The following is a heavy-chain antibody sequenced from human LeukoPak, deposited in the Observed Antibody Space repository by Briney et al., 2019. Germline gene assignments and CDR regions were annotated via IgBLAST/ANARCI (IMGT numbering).Heavy chain of an antibody. Sequence: GASVKLSCRACRYILSDYYLHWVRQAPGQGLEWMGGINPDSGVTDYLHNLQGRVTMTRDTSITTAYMELRRLRSDDTAIYYCARDGERFFHWGQGTLVTVSS. V-gene: IGHV1-2*02. CDR3: ARDGERFFH. D-gene: IGHD4-17*01. J-gene: IGHJ4*02. CDR1: RYILSDYY. CDR2: INPDSGVT.